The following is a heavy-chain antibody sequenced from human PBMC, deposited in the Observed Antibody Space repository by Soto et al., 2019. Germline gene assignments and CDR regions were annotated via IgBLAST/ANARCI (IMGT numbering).Heavy chain of an antibody. V-gene: IGHV3-30*03. D-gene: IGHD3-22*01. CDR3: ARDFLYYYDSSGYYFHDAFDI. J-gene: IGHJ3*02. Sequence: GGSLRLSCAASGFTFSSYGIHWVRQAPGKGLEWVAVISHDGSKTNYADSVKGRFTISRDNSKNTLYLQMNSLRAEDTAVYYCARDFLYYYDSSGYYFHDAFDIWGQGTMVTVSS. CDR2: ISHDGSKT. CDR1: GFTFSSYG.